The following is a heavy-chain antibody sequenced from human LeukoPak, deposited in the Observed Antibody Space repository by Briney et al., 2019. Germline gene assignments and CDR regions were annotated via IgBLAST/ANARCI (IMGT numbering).Heavy chain of an antibody. D-gene: IGHD1-26*01. J-gene: IGHJ5*02. CDR3: ARHEYSGSYYGLSWFDP. Sequence: SDTLSLICTVCGGSNSSYYWIWMRQPPGKGLEGSGYIYYSGRTNYNPSLKSRVTISVDTSKNQLSLELSSLTAADTAVYYCARHEYSGSYYGLSWFDPWGQGALVTVSS. V-gene: IGHV4-59*08. CDR2: IYYSGRT. CDR1: GGSNSSYY.